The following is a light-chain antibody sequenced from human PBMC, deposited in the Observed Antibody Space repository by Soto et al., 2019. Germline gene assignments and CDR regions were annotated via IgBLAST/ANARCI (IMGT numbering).Light chain of an antibody. CDR3: SSYSSSSTLRV. J-gene: IGLJ3*02. CDR1: SSDVGGYKY. Sequence: QSALTQPASVSGSPGQSITISCTGTSSDVGGYKYVSWYQQHPGKAPKLMIYEVSNRPSGVSNRFSGSKSGNTASLTISGLQAEDEADCYCSSYSSSSTLRVFGGGTKLTVL. V-gene: IGLV2-14*01. CDR2: EVS.